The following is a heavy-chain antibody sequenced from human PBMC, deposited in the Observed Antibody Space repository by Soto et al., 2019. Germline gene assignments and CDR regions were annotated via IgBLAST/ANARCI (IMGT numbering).Heavy chain of an antibody. CDR2: IKSKTDGGTT. V-gene: IGHV3-15*07. Sequence: GGSLRLTCAASGFTFSNAWMNWVRQAPGKGLEWVGRIKSKTDGGTTDYAAPVKGRFTISRDDSKNTLYLQMNSLKTEDTAVYYRTTLSITIFGVVLMYVWGQGTTVTVSS. J-gene: IGHJ6*02. CDR3: TTLSITIFGVVLMYV. CDR1: GFTFSNAW. D-gene: IGHD3-3*01.